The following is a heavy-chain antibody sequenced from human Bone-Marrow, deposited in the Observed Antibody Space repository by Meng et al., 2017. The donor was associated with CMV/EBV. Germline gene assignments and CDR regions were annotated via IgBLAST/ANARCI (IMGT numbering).Heavy chain of an antibody. J-gene: IGHJ3*02. Sequence: SVKVSCKASGGTFSSYAISWVRQAPGQGLAWMGGIIPIFGTANYAQKFQGRVTITTDESTSTAYMELSSLRSEDTAVYYCARGRVGATRRAFDIWGQGTMVTVSS. CDR1: GGTFSSYA. D-gene: IGHD1-26*01. CDR3: ARGRVGATRRAFDI. CDR2: IIPIFGTA. V-gene: IGHV1-69*05.